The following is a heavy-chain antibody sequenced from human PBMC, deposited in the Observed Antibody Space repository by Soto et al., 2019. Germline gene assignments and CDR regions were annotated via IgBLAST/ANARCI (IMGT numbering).Heavy chain of an antibody. CDR3: ARSSQYYDILTGYYTLGAFDI. D-gene: IGHD3-9*01. CDR2: INAGNGNT. V-gene: IGHV1-3*01. J-gene: IGHJ3*02. Sequence: ASVKVSCKASGYTFTSYAMHWVRQAPGQRLEWMGWINAGNGNTKYSQKFQGRVTITRDTSASTAYMELSSLRSEDTAVYYCARSSQYYDILTGYYTLGAFDIWGQGTMVTVSS. CDR1: GYTFTSYA.